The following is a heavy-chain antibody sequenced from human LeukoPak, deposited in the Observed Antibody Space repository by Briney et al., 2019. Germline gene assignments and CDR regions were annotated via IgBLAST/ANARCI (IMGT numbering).Heavy chain of an antibody. CDR1: GYTFTSYY. CDR3: ARAHVDAAMVTGRFDY. Sequence: GASVKVSRKASGYTFTSYYMHWVRQAPGQGLEWMGIINPSGGSTSYAQKFQGRVTMTRDTSTSTVYMELSSLRSEDTAVYYCARAHVDAAMVTGRFDYWGQGTLVTVSS. J-gene: IGHJ4*02. D-gene: IGHD5-18*01. V-gene: IGHV1-46*01. CDR2: INPSGGST.